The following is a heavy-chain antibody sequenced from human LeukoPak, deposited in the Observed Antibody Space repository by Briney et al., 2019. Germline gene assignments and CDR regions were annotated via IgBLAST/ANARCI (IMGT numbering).Heavy chain of an antibody. J-gene: IGHJ4*02. CDR3: ARDLSAAFDF. D-gene: IGHD6-19*01. CDR2: ISPNGGST. CDR1: GFTFSAYA. V-gene: IGHV3-64*04. Sequence: GGSLRLSCSASGFTFSAYAMHWVRQAPGKGLEYVSAISPNGGSTYYADSVKGRFTISRDNSKNTLFLDMSDLRVEDTAVYYCARDLSAAFDFWGQGVLVTVSS.